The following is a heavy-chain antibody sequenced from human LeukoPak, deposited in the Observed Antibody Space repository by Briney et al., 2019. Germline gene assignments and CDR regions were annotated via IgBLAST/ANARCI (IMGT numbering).Heavy chain of an antibody. D-gene: IGHD2-2*01. J-gene: IGHJ4*02. CDR1: GFTSSAYD. V-gene: IGHV3-13*04. CDR2: SGTVGDT. CDR3: VRAAMPYIINGRRFDH. Sequence: GRSLRLSCAASGFTSSAYDMHWVRQITGGGLEWVSTSGTVGDTFYSDSVKGRFTISRENAKNSVHLQMNSLRVEDSAIYFCVRAAMPYIINGRRFDHWGQGTLVTVSS.